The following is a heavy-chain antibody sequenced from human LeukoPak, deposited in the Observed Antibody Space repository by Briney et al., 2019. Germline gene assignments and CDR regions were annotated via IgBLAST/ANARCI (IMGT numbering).Heavy chain of an antibody. CDR1: GFTFSSYG. CDR2: ISYDGSNK. D-gene: IGHD3-10*01. CDR3: AKNPMYYGSRRGGYYYYGMDV. Sequence: GGSLRLSCAASGFTFSSYGMHWVRQAPGKGLEWVAVISYDGSNKYYADSVKGRFTISRDNSKNTLYLQMNSLRAEDTAVYYCAKNPMYYGSRRGGYYYYGMDVWGQGTTVTVSS. J-gene: IGHJ6*02. V-gene: IGHV3-30*18.